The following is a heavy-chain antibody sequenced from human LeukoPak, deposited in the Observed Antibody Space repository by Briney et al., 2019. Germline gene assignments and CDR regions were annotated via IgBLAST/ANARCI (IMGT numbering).Heavy chain of an antibody. CDR1: GYSFTYYW. CDR2: IYPGDSDT. V-gene: IGHV5-51*01. D-gene: IGHD2-2*01. CDR3: ASPPTRECSSISCPLSY. Sequence: GESLKISCKGSGYSFTYYWIAWVRQMPGKGLEWMGIIYPGDSDTRYSPSFQGQVTISVDKSVSAAYLQWSSLKAPDTAMYYCASPPTRECSSISCPLSYWGQGTLVTVSS. J-gene: IGHJ4*02.